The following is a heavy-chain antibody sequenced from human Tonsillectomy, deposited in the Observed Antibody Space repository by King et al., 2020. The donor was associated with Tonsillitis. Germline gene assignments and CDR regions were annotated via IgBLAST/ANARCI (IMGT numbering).Heavy chain of an antibody. CDR2: SRDKANSYTT. CDR3: VRGKGGGSFDC. V-gene: IGHV3-72*01. J-gene: IGHJ4*02. Sequence: VQLVESGGGLVQPGGSLRLSCVPSGFTFSDYYMDWVRQAPGKGLEWVGRSRDKANSYTTDYAASVRGRFTVSRDDSKNSLYLQMNSLKTEDTAVYYCVRGKGGGSFDCWGQGTLVTVSS. CDR1: GFTFSDYY. D-gene: IGHD2-15*01.